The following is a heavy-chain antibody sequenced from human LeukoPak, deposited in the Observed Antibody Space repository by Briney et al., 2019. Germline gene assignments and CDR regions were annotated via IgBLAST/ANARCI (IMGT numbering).Heavy chain of an antibody. V-gene: IGHV4-59*08. Sequence: SETLSLTCTVSGDSISSYYWSWIRQPPGKGLEWIGYIYYSGSTNYNPSLKSRVTISVDTSKNQFSLKLSSVTAADTAVYYCARHCDFWSGYRFDYWGQGTLVTVSS. CDR1: GDSISSYY. J-gene: IGHJ4*02. D-gene: IGHD3-3*01. CDR2: IYYSGST. CDR3: ARHCDFWSGYRFDY.